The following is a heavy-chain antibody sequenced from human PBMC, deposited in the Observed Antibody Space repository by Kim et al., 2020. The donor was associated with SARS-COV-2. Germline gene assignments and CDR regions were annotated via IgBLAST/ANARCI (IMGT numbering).Heavy chain of an antibody. CDR3: TTDLRQQWLVLF. CDR1: GFTFSNAW. Sequence: GGSLRLSCAASGFTFSNAWMSWVRQAPGKGLEWVGRIKSKTDGGTTDYAAPVKGRFTISRDDSKNTLYLQMNSLKTEDTAVYYCTTDLRQQWLVLFGGQGTMVTVSS. J-gene: IGHJ3*01. V-gene: IGHV3-15*01. D-gene: IGHD6-19*01. CDR2: IKSKTDGGTT.